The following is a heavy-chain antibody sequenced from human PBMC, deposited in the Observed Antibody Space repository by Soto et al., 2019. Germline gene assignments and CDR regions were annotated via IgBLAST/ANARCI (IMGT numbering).Heavy chain of an antibody. CDR3: ARGRGHYYGSGSYWDYGMDV. CDR1: GFTFSSYW. V-gene: IGHV3-7*01. D-gene: IGHD3-10*01. CDR2: IKQDGSEK. Sequence: PGGSLRLSCAASGFTFSSYWMSWVRQAPGKGLEWVANIKQDGSEKYYVDSVKGRFTISRDNAKNTLYLKMNSLRAEDTVVYYFARGRGHYYGSGSYWDYGMDVWGQGTTVTVSS. J-gene: IGHJ6*02.